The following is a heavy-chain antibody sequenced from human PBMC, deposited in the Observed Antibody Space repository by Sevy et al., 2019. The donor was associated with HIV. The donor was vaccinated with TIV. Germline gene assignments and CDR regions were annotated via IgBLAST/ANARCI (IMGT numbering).Heavy chain of an antibody. CDR3: AGAYSSGWYVFDY. D-gene: IGHD6-19*01. Sequence: ASVKVSCKASGYTFTSYDINWVRQATGQGLEWMGWMNPNSGNTGYAQKFQGRVTMTRNISISTAYMELSSLRSEDTAVYYCAGAYSSGWYVFDYWGQGTLVTVSS. CDR2: MNPNSGNT. V-gene: IGHV1-8*01. J-gene: IGHJ4*02. CDR1: GYTFTSYD.